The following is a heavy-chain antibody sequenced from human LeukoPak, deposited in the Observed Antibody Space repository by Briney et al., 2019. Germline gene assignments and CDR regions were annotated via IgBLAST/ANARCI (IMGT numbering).Heavy chain of an antibody. CDR1: GFTFSSYA. Sequence: GGSLRLSCAASGFTFSSYAMHWVRQAPGKGLEWVAVISYDGSNKYYADSVKGRFTISRDNSKNTLYLQMSSLRADDTAVYYCVKSRHCSGVTCYGIDYWGQGTLVTVSS. D-gene: IGHD2-15*01. CDR3: VKSRHCSGVTCYGIDY. J-gene: IGHJ4*02. CDR2: ISYDGSNK. V-gene: IGHV3-30*04.